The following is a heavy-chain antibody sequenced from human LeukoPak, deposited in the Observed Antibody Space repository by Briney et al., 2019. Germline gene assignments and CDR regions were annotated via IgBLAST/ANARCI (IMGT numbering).Heavy chain of an antibody. CDR2: IGGSGGST. CDR3: AKVRYSSGWYDFDY. CDR1: GFSFSSYA. V-gene: IGHV3-23*01. Sequence: GGSLRLSCAASGFSFSSYAMNWFRQAPGKGLGWASVIGGSGGSTSYADSVKGRFTISRDNSKNTLYLQMNSLRSEDTAVYFCAKVRYSSGWYDFDYWGQGTLVTVSS. J-gene: IGHJ4*02. D-gene: IGHD6-19*01.